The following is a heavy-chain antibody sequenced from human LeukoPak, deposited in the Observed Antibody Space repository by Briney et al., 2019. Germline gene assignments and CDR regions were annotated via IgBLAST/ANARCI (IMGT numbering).Heavy chain of an antibody. CDR1: GGSVSSGSYY. CDR3: ASGAQDAVAGLDAFDI. D-gene: IGHD6-19*01. J-gene: IGHJ3*02. CDR2: IYYGGST. V-gene: IGHV4-61*01. Sequence: SETLSLTCTVSGGSVSSGSYYWSWIRQPPGKGLEWIGYIYYGGSTNYNPSLKSRVTISVDTSKNQFSLKLSSVTAADTAVYYCASGAQDAVAGLDAFDIWGQGTMVTVSS.